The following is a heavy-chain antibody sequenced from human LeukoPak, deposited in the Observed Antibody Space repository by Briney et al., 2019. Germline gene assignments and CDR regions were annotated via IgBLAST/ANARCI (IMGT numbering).Heavy chain of an antibody. J-gene: IGHJ6*03. D-gene: IGHD1-26*01. CDR1: GFTFSTFA. V-gene: IGHV3-21*01. CDR3: ARDPYSGGYGAYYYYYMDV. Sequence: GGSLRLSCAASGFTFSTFAMIWVRQPPGKALEWVSSITSSSSRTYYADSVKGRYTISRDNAKNSLYLQMDSLRAEDTAVYYCARDPYSGGYGAYYYYYMDVWGKGTTVTISS. CDR2: ITSSSSRT.